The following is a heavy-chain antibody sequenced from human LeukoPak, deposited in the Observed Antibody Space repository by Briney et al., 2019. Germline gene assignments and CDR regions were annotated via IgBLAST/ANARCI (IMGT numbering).Heavy chain of an antibody. CDR2: ISGYNGKT. V-gene: IGHV1-18*01. J-gene: IGHJ5*02. CDR3: ARTSHESVLYWSDP. Sequence: ASVKVSCYASGYTSTTYGIGWVRQAPGQGLEWMGWISGYNGKTNYEQKFQGRVTMTTDTSTSTAYMELRSLRSDDTAVYYCARTSHESVLYWSDPWGQGTLVNVSS. D-gene: IGHD3-16*01. CDR1: GYTSTTYG.